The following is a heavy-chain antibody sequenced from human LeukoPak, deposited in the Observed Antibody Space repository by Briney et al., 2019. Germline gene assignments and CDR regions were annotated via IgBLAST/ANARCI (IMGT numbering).Heavy chain of an antibody. CDR3: ARDGGSSGAPFDP. D-gene: IGHD3-22*01. CDR1: VYTFTNFY. V-gene: IGHV1-2*02. Sequence: ASVKVSCKASVYTFTNFYIHWVRQAPGQGLEWMGWMNPNSGDTSYAREFQDRVTMTRDTSLSTAYMELSRLRSEDTAVYYCARDGGSSGAPFDPWGQGTLVTVSS. J-gene: IGHJ5*02. CDR2: MNPNSGDT.